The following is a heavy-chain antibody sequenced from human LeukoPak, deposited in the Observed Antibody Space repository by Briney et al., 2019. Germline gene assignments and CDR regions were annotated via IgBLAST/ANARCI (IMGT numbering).Heavy chain of an antibody. Sequence: GGSLRLSCAASGFTVSSNYMSWVRQAPGKGLEWVSVIYSGGSTYYADSVKGRFTISRDNSENTLYLQTNSLRAEDTAVYYCVLTVVNAFDIWGQGTLVTVSS. CDR2: IYSGGST. V-gene: IGHV3-53*05. CDR3: VLTVVNAFDI. CDR1: GFTVSSNY. D-gene: IGHD2-21*02. J-gene: IGHJ3*02.